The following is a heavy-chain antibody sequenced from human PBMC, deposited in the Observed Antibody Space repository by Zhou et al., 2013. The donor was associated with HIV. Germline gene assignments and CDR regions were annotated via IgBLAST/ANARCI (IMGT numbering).Heavy chain of an antibody. CDR2: FDPEDGET. J-gene: IGHJ3*02. D-gene: IGHD6-19*01. Sequence: QVQLVQSGAEVKKPGASVKVSCKVSGYTLTELSMHWVRQAPGKGLEWMGGFDPEDGETIYAQKFQGRVTMTEDTSTDTAYMELSSLRSEDTAVYYCATAPVGQWLIGADDAFDIWGQGTMVTVSS. CDR3: ATAPVGQWLIGADDAFDI. CDR1: GYTLTELS. V-gene: IGHV1-24*01.